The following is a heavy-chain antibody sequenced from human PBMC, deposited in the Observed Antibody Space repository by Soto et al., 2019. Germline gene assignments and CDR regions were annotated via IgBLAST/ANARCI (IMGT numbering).Heavy chain of an antibody. CDR2: INHSGST. CDR1: GGSFSGYY. D-gene: IGHD4-17*01. J-gene: IGHJ4*02. V-gene: IGHV4-34*01. CDR3: ARDRTTVVRGYYFDY. Sequence: QVQLQQWGAGLLKPSETLSLTCAVYGGSFSGYYWSWIRQPPGKGLEWIGEINHSGSTNYNPSLKSRVTKSVDTSKNQFSLKLSSVTAADTAVYYCARDRTTVVRGYYFDYWGQGTLVTVSS.